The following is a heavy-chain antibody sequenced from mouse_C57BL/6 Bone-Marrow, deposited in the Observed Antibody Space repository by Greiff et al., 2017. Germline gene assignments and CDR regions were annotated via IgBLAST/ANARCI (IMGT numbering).Heavy chain of an antibody. CDR3: TTYGYDADY. D-gene: IGHD2-2*01. V-gene: IGHV14-4*01. CDR2: IDPENGDT. CDR1: GFNIKDDY. Sequence: VQLQQSGAELVRPGASVKLSCTASGFNIKDDYMHWVKQRPEQGLEWIGWIDPENGDTEYASKFQGKATITADTSSNTAYLQLSSLTSEDTAVYYCTTYGYDADYRGQGTTLTVSS. J-gene: IGHJ2*01.